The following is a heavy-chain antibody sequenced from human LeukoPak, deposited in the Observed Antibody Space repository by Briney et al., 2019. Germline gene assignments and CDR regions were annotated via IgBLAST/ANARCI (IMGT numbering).Heavy chain of an antibody. J-gene: IGHJ4*02. D-gene: IGHD4-17*01. V-gene: IGHV3-23*01. CDR3: AKGDYGDYFDY. CDR2: IYENGGTT. CDR1: GFTFRSHA. Sequence: GGSLRLSCVGSGFTFRSHAMSWVRQAPEKGLEFVSGIYENGGTTYYADSVKGRFTISRDNSKNTLYLQMNSLRAEDTAVYYCAKGDYGDYFDYWGQGTLVTVSS.